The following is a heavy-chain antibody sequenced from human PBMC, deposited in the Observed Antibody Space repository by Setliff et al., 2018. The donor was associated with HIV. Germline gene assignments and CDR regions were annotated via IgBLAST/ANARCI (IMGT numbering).Heavy chain of an antibody. Sequence: PGGSLRLSCAASGFTFDDYAVTWVRQAPGKGLDYVSAISGSGTTTYYADSVRGRFTISRDNSTNTVYLQMHSLRAEDTALYYCAKVMTLWFGASDSWGQGTRVTVS. CDR3: AKVMTLWFGASDS. D-gene: IGHD3-10*01. CDR1: GFTFDDYA. J-gene: IGHJ4*02. V-gene: IGHV3-23*01. CDR2: ISGSGTTT.